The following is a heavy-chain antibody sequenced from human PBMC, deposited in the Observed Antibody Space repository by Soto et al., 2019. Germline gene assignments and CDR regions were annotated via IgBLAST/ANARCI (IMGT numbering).Heavy chain of an antibody. V-gene: IGHV4-31*03. J-gene: IGHJ6*02. CDR2: IYYSGST. Sequence: QVQLQESGPGLVKPSQTLSLTCTVSGGSISSGGYYWSWIRQHPGKGLEWIGYIYYSGSTYYNPSLKSRVTISVDTSKNQFSLKLSSVTAVDTAVYYCSRGGLDYYYGMDVWGQGTTVTVSS. CDR3: SRGGLDYYYGMDV. D-gene: IGHD6-19*01. CDR1: GGSISSGGYY.